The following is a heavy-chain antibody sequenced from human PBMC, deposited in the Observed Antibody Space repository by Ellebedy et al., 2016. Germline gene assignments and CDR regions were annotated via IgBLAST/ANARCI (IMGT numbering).Heavy chain of an antibody. CDR3: ARGSVDTAMVNFDY. V-gene: IGHV1-2*02. D-gene: IGHD5-18*01. Sequence: ASVKVSXXASGYTFTGYYMHWVRHAPGQGLEWMGWINPNSGGTNYAQKFQGRVTMTRDTSISTAYMELSRLRSDDTAVYYCARGSVDTAMVNFDYWGQGTLVTVSS. CDR2: INPNSGGT. J-gene: IGHJ4*02. CDR1: GYTFTGYY.